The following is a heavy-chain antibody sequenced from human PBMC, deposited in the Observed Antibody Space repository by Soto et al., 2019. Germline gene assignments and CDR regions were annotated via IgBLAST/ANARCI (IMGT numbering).Heavy chain of an antibody. CDR2: IIVGGST. D-gene: IGHD1-1*01. V-gene: IGHV3-23*01. CDR1: GFICSSYH. J-gene: IGHJ3*02. CDR3: AKATATSGGAFEI. Sequence: PGGSLKLCSGVSGFICSSYHMSWVRQAPGQGLEWVSTIIVGGSTHYEDTVKGRFTISRDTAKNTVYLQMNSLTAGDTAFYYCAKATATSGGAFEIYGQGTMVTVSS.